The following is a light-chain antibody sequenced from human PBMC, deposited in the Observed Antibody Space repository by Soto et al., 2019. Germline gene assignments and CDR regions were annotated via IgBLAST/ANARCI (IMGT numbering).Light chain of an antibody. V-gene: IGKV1-39*01. CDR2: AAS. CDR3: QQTYSIPWT. Sequence: DIQMTQSPSSLSASVGDRVTITCRAGQSISTYLTWYQQKPGKAPNLLIYAASSLHSGVPSRFSGSGSGTDFTLTVSSLQPEDFATYYCQQTYSIPWTFGQGTKVHI. CDR1: QSISTY. J-gene: IGKJ1*01.